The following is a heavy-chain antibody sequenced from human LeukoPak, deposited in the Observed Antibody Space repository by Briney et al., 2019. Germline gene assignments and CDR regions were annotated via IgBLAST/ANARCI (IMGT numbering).Heavy chain of an antibody. D-gene: IGHD2-15*01. CDR1: GGSISSSSYY. CDR2: IYYTGNT. J-gene: IGHJ5*02. V-gene: IGHV4-39*07. CDR3: ARDSHGYCSGGSCYSGGWFDP. Sequence: PSETLSLTCTVSGGSISSSSYYWGWIRQPPGKGLEWIGTIYYTGNTYYNPSLKSRVTISVDTSKNQFSLKLSSVTPTDTAVYYCARDSHGYCSGGSCYSGGWFDPWGQGTLVTVSS.